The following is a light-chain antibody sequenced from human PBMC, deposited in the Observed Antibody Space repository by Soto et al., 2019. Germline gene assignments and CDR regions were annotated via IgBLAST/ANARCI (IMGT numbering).Light chain of an antibody. Sequence: QSVLTQPPAASGTPVQRVTISCSGSSSNIGSNTVNWYQQLPGTAPKLLICSNNQRPSGVPDRFSGSKSGTSASLAISGLQSEDEADYYCAAWDDSLNGVVFGGGTKLTVL. CDR1: SSNIGSNT. CDR2: SNN. V-gene: IGLV1-44*01. CDR3: AAWDDSLNGVV. J-gene: IGLJ2*01.